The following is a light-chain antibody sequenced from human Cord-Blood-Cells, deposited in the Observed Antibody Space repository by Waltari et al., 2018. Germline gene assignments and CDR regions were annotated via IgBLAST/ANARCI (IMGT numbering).Light chain of an antibody. CDR1: SSDVGGYNY. CDR2: DVS. CDR3: SSYTSSSILV. V-gene: IGLV2-14*01. Sequence: QSALTQPASVSGSPGQSITTSCTGTSSDVGGYNYVSWYQQHPGKAPKLMIYDVSNRPSGVSNRFSGSKSGNTASLTISGLQAEDEADYYCSSYTSSSILVFGGGTKLTVL. J-gene: IGLJ2*01.